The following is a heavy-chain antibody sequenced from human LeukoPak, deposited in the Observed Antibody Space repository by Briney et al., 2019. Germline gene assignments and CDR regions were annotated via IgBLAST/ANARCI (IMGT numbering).Heavy chain of an antibody. J-gene: IGHJ4*02. V-gene: IGHV4-38-2*02. D-gene: IGHD3-3*01. CDR3: ATDFWSGTNIIDY. CDR2: IYHNGST. CDR1: GYSISSGYY. Sequence: SETLSLTCTVSGYSISSGYYWGWIRQPPGRGLEWIGNIYHNGSTDYNPSLKSRVTISVDTSKNQFSLKLSSVTAADTAVYYCATDFWSGTNIIDYWGQGTLVTVSS.